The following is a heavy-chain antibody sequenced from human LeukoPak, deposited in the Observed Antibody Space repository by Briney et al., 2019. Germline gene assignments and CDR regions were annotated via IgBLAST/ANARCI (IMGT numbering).Heavy chain of an antibody. D-gene: IGHD3-10*01. CDR2: ISGSGGST. J-gene: IGHJ4*02. Sequence: AGGSLRLSCAASGFTFSSYAMSWVRQAPGKGLEWVSAISGSGGSTYYADSVKGRFTISRDNSKNTLYLQMNSLRAEDTAVYYCAKDPWQRGSGSYLFDYWGQGTLVTVSS. V-gene: IGHV3-23*01. CDR3: AKDPWQRGSGSYLFDY. CDR1: GFTFSSYA.